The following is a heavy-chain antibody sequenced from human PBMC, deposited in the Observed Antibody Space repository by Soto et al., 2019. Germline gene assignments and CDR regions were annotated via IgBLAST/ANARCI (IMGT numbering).Heavy chain of an antibody. CDR3: ARMRLHLGELSRNWFDP. CDR2: IYYSGRT. D-gene: IGHD3-16*02. V-gene: IGHV4-31*03. J-gene: IGHJ5*02. Sequence: QVQLQESGPGLVKPSQTLSLTFSISGGSISSGDYYWSWIRQAAGKGLEWIGSIYYSGRTNYNPSLKSRLNISLDTSTNQFSLKLSSVTAADPAVYYCARMRLHLGELSRNWFDPWGQGTLVTVSS. CDR1: GGSISSGDYY.